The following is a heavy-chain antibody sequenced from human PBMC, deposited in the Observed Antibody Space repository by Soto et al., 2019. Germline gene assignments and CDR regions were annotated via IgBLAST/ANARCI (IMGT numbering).Heavy chain of an antibody. CDR3: AKTLRYFDWTTGYFDY. V-gene: IGHV3-23*01. CDR1: GFTFSSYA. D-gene: IGHD3-9*01. J-gene: IGHJ4*02. CDR2: ISGSGGST. Sequence: EVQLLESGGGLVQPGGSLRLSCAASGFTFSSYAMSWVRQAPGKGLEWVSAISGSGGSTYYADSVKGRFTISRDNSKNTLYLQMNSLRAEDTAVYYCAKTLRYFDWTTGYFDYWGQGTLVTVSS.